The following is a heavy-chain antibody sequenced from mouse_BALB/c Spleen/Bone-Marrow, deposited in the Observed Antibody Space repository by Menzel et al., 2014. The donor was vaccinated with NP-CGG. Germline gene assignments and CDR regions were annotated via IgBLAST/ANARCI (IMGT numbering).Heavy chain of an antibody. Sequence: LVESGPELVKPGASVKMSCKASGYTFTSYVMHWVKQKPGQGLEWIGYINPYNDGTKYNEKFKGKATLTSDRSSSTAYMELSSLTSEDSAVYYCARSRTPMDYWGQGTSVTVSS. CDR2: INPYNDGT. CDR3: ARSRTPMDY. J-gene: IGHJ4*01. CDR1: GYTFTSYV. V-gene: IGHV1-14*01.